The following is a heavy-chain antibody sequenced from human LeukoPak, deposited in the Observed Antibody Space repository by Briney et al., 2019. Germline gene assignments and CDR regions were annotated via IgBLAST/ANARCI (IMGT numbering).Heavy chain of an antibody. CDR1: GGSISSGGYY. J-gene: IGHJ4*02. CDR3: ASTDYSYGMEFDY. Sequence: SQTLSLTCTVSGGSISSGGYYWSWIRQHPGKGLEWIGYIYYSGSTYYNPSLKSRVTISVDTSKNQFSLKLSSVTAADTAVYYCASTDYSYGMEFDYWGQRTLVTVSS. V-gene: IGHV4-31*03. D-gene: IGHD5-18*01. CDR2: IYYSGST.